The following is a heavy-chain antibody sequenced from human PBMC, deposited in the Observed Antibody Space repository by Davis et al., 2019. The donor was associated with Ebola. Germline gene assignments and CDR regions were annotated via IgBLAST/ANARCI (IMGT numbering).Heavy chain of an antibody. V-gene: IGHV3-48*02. Sequence: GESLKISCAASAFSFSSYSMNWVRQAPGKGLEWVSYISTSSSPIYYADSVKGRFTISRDNAKNSLYLQMNSLRDEETAVYYCARDQGAIAARPSAFDMWGQGTMVTVSS. D-gene: IGHD6-6*01. CDR2: ISTSSSPI. CDR3: ARDQGAIAARPSAFDM. CDR1: AFSFSSYS. J-gene: IGHJ3*02.